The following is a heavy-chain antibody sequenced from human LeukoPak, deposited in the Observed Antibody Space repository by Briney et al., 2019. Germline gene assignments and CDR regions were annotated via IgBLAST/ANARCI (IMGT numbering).Heavy chain of an antibody. CDR3: ARHQAFPCWAQLLPDAFDI. D-gene: IGHD5-18*01. CDR2: ISSTSSTI. Sequence: HPGGSLRLSCAASGFTFSSYNLNWVRQAPGKGLEWVSYISSTSSTIYYADSVKGRFTISRDNAKNSLYLQMNSLRAEDTAVYYCARHQAFPCWAQLLPDAFDIWGQGTMVTVPS. V-gene: IGHV3-48*04. CDR1: GFTFSSYN. J-gene: IGHJ3*02.